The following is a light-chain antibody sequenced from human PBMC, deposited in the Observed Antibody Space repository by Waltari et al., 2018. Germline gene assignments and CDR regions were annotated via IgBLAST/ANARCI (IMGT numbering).Light chain of an antibody. CDR2: VGS. CDR1: ESVGTD. V-gene: IGKV3D-15*01. CDR3: QQSRQWPRRT. J-gene: IGKJ2*01. Sequence: EIVMTQSPATMSVSPGEGATLSCTASESVGTDVAWYRHKPGQPPRLLIYVGSTRATGVPARISGSGSGTDFSLTISSLESEDFAFYYCQQSRQWPRRTFGQGTKLE.